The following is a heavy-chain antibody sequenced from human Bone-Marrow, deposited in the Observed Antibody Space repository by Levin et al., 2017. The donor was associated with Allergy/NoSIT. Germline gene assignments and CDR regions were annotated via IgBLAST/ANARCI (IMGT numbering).Heavy chain of an antibody. Sequence: GGSLRLSCAASGFAFVDFAMSWVRQVPGKGLDWVSSINTRGTSAYYTESVRGRFTISRDNSKNTLFLEMNNLRLDDSAVFYCARGSPLSPISWHHYFDPWGQGTLVSVSS. CDR2: INTRGTSA. CDR1: GFAFVDFA. CDR3: ARGSPLSPISWHHYFDP. V-gene: IGHV3-23*01. J-gene: IGHJ5*02. D-gene: IGHD1-26*01.